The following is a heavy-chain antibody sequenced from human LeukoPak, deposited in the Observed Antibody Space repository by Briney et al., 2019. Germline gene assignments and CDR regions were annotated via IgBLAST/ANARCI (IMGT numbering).Heavy chain of an antibody. J-gene: IGHJ4*02. Sequence: GGSLRLSYAASGFTFSSYAMSWVRQAPGKGLEWVSGITDSGDSTYYADSVKGRFTISRDNSKNTLYLQMNSLRAEDTAVYYCARDGDGGSSGYYYSVYWGQGTLVTVSS. V-gene: IGHV3-23*01. CDR1: GFTFSSYA. CDR2: ITDSGDST. D-gene: IGHD3-22*01. CDR3: ARDGDGGSSGYYYSVY.